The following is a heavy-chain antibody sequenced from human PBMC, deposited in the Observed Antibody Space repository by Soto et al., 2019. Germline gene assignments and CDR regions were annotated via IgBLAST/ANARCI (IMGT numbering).Heavy chain of an antibody. D-gene: IGHD4-17*01. CDR1: GYTFTTYI. CDR2: INAGNGNT. J-gene: IGHJ5*02. Sequence: GASVKVSCKASGYTFTTYIMHWVRQAPGQRLEWMGWINAGNGNTKYSQNFQGRVTITRDTSASTAYMELSSLRSEDTAVYYCARGHGDYGRLDPWGQGTLVNVSS. V-gene: IGHV1-3*01. CDR3: ARGHGDYGRLDP.